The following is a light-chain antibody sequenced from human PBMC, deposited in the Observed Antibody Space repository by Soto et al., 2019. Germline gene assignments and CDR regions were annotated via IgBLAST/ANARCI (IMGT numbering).Light chain of an antibody. J-gene: IGKJ4*01. CDR2: YAS. CDR3: LQESNYPLT. CDR1: QSVSEY. Sequence: IQMTQSPSSLSSSVGDRVTISCRASQSVSEYVGWYQQKPGKAPKLLIYYASTLQRGGPSRFSGSGSGTDFTLTISGRLPQDFLTYYCLQESNYPLTFGGGTKVEIK. V-gene: IGKV1-6*01.